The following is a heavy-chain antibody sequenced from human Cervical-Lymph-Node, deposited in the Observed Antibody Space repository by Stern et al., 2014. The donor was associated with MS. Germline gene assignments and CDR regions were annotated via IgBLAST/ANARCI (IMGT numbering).Heavy chain of an antibody. V-gene: IGHV5-51*03. J-gene: IGHJ4*02. CDR2: IYPRDSDA. D-gene: IGHD6-19*01. CDR1: GYRFITSW. CDR3: AKPQSDSGWYAFGF. Sequence: VQLVQSGAEVKKPGESLKISCKGSGYRFITSWIGWVRQMPGKGLEWMGIIYPRDSDARYSPSFEGPGTMLVDKSPSTAYLQWSSLRASDTAIYYCAKPQSDSGWYAFGFWGQGTLVTVSS.